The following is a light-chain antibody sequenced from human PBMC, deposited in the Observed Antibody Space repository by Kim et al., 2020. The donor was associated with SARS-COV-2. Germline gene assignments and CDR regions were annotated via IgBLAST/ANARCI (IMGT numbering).Light chain of an antibody. CDR2: RAS. CDR3: QQFNEWPRT. CDR1: QSVSTN. Sequence: EIVMTQSPATLSVFPGERATLSCRASQSVSTNIAWYQQKLGQPPRLLIYRASTRGTDIPGRFSGSGSGTEFTLTISSLQSEDFAVYYCQQFNEWPRTFGQGTKVDIK. V-gene: IGKV3-15*01. J-gene: IGKJ2*01.